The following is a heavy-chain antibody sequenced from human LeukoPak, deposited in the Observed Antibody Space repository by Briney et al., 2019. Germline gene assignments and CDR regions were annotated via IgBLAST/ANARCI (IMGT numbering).Heavy chain of an antibody. CDR2: INPKSGGT. Sequence: GASVKVSCKASGYTFTAYYLQWVRLAPGQGLEWLGWINPKSGGTEYAQRLRGRVTMTRDTSISTAYMELSRLRSDDTAVYYCARGHCSANSCYEDYYNGLDVWGQGTTVTVSS. V-gene: IGHV1-2*02. CDR1: GYTFTAYY. CDR3: ARGHCSANSCYEDYYNGLDV. J-gene: IGHJ6*02. D-gene: IGHD2-2*01.